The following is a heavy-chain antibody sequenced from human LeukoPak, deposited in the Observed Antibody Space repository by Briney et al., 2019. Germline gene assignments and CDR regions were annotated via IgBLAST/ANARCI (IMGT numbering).Heavy chain of an antibody. J-gene: IGHJ3*02. D-gene: IGHD3-10*01. CDR2: ISGSGGST. V-gene: IGHV3-23*01. Sequence: GGSLRLSCAASGLTFSSYAMSWVRQAPGKGLEWVSAISGSGGSTYYADSVKGRFTISRDNSKNTLYLQMNSLRAEDTAVYYCAKDLGVRGYSSAFDIWGQGTMVTVSS. CDR1: GLTFSSYA. CDR3: AKDLGVRGYSSAFDI.